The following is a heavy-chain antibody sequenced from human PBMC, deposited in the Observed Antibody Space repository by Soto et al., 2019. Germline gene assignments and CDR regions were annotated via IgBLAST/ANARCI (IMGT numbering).Heavy chain of an antibody. D-gene: IGHD6-19*01. CDR2: IYPGDSDT. CDR1: GYSFTSYW. CDR3: ARRPLYSSGWPTYFQH. Sequence: PGESLKISCQSSGYSFTSYWIGWVRQMPGKGLEWMGIIYPGDSDTRYSASFQGQVTISADKSISTAYLQWSSLKASDTAMYYCARRPLYSSGWPTYFQHWAQGTLVTVSA. V-gene: IGHV5-51*01. J-gene: IGHJ1*01.